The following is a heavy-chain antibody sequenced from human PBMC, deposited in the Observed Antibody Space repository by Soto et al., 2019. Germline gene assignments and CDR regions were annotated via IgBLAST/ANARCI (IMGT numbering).Heavy chain of an antibody. CDR2: ISYDGSNK. Sequence: GGSLRLSCASSGFTFSSYAMHWVRQAPGEGLEWVAVISYDGSNKYYADSVKGRFTISRDNSKNTLYLQMNSLRAEDTAVYYCARDWGSARGRSGAFDIWGQGTMVTVSS. D-gene: IGHD3-16*01. CDR3: ARDWGSARGRSGAFDI. V-gene: IGHV3-30-3*01. J-gene: IGHJ3*02. CDR1: GFTFSSYA.